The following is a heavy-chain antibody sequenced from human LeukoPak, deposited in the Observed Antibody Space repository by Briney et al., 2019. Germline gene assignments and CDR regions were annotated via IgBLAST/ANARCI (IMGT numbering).Heavy chain of an antibody. V-gene: IGHV1-2*02. D-gene: IGHD4-23*01. Sequence: ASVKVSCKASGYTFTGYCVHWVRQAPGQGLEWMGWINPNSGGTNYAQKFQGRVTMTRDTSMSTAYMELSRLRSDDTAVYYCARGGLTDYGGNENLDYYYMDVWGKGTTVTISS. J-gene: IGHJ6*03. CDR3: ARGGLTDYGGNENLDYYYMDV. CDR1: GYTFTGYC. CDR2: INPNSGGT.